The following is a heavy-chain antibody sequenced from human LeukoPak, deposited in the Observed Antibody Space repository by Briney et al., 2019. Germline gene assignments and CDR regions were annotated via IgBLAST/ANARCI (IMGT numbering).Heavy chain of an antibody. CDR3: ARDRGNSDPGDWFDS. CDR2: ISGSGSTV. CDR1: GFTFSDYY. Sequence: GGSLRLSCAASGFTFSDYYMSWMRQAPGKGLEWVSYISGSGSTVYYAASVRGRFTISRDNAKNSLFLQMNSLRAEDTAVYYCARDRGNSDPGDWFDSWGQGTLVTVSS. D-gene: IGHD4-23*01. J-gene: IGHJ5*01. V-gene: IGHV3-11*01.